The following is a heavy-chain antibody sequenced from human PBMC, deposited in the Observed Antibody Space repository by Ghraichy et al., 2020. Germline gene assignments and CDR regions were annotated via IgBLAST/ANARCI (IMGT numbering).Heavy chain of an antibody. CDR3: ARDRGYYTSDY. J-gene: IGHJ4*02. Sequence: SQTLSLTCAVSGYSISSGAYWGWIRQPPGKGLEWIGSIYHSGSTYYNPSLKSRVTISVDTSKNQISLKLSSVTAADTAVYYCARDRGYYTSDYLGQGTLVTVSS. CDR1: GYSISSGAY. CDR2: IYHSGST. D-gene: IGHD3-3*01. V-gene: IGHV4-38-2*02.